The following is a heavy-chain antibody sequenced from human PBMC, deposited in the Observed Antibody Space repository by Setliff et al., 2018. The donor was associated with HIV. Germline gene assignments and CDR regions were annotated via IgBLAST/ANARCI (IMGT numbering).Heavy chain of an antibody. V-gene: IGHV1-3*01. CDR2: INAGNGNT. CDR1: GYTLTTHA. D-gene: IGHD6-19*01. CDR3: ARGSSGWPYSFDY. J-gene: IGHJ4*02. Sequence: AAEKVACQASGYTLTTHAMHWVRQAPGKSLEWMGWINAGNGNTKYSQKFQARVTITRYTSATTAYMALTSLRSEDTAVYYCARGSSGWPYSFDYWGQGTLVTVSS.